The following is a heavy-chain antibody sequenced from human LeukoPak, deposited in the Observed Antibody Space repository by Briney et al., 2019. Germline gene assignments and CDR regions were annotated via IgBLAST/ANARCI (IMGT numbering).Heavy chain of an antibody. Sequence: GGSLRLSCAASGFSLSGYWMHWVRQDPGKGLVWVSRINNDGSRTAYADSVKGRFTISRDNAKNTMYVQMNSLRVEDTAVYYCARGRSSLDAFDIWGQGTMVSVSS. CDR3: ARGRSSLDAFDI. V-gene: IGHV3-74*01. J-gene: IGHJ3*02. CDR2: INNDGSRT. D-gene: IGHD6-6*01. CDR1: GFSLSGYW.